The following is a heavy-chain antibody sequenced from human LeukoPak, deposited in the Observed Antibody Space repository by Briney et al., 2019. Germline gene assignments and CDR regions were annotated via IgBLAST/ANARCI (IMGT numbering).Heavy chain of an antibody. Sequence: GGSLRLSCSASGFTFSSYAMHWVRQAPGKGLEYVSAISSNGGSTYYADSVKGRFTISRDNSKNTLYLQMSTLRAEDTAVYYCVKDYDILTGYFDYWGQGTLVTVSS. D-gene: IGHD3-9*01. CDR1: GFTFSSYA. J-gene: IGHJ4*02. V-gene: IGHV3-64D*06. CDR3: VKDYDILTGYFDY. CDR2: ISSNGGST.